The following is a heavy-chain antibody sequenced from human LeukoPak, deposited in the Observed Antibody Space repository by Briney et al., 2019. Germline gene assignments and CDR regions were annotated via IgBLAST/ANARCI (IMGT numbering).Heavy chain of an antibody. CDR2: IYYSGST. V-gene: IGHV4-39*01. J-gene: IGHJ4*02. CDR3: ASLLLWFGELGEYYFDY. D-gene: IGHD3-10*01. Sequence: ASETLSLTCTVSGGSISSSSYYWGWIRQPPGKGLEWIGSIYYSGSTYHNPSLKSRVTISVDTSKNQFSLKLSSVTAADTAVYYCASLLLWFGELGEYYFDYWGQGTLVTVSS. CDR1: GGSISSSSYY.